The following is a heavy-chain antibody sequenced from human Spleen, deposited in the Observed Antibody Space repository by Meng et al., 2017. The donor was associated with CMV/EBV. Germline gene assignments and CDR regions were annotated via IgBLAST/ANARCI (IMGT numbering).Heavy chain of an antibody. CDR1: GYTFTGYY. J-gene: IGHJ6*02. Sequence: ASVKVSCKASGYTFTGYYMHWVRQAPGQGLEWMGCINPNSGGTNYAQKFQGRVTMTRDTSISTAYMELSRLRSDDTAVYYCARVYYDFWSALYYYGMDDWGQGATVTVSS. CDR2: INPNSGGT. CDR3: ARVYYDFWSALYYYGMDD. V-gene: IGHV1-2*02. D-gene: IGHD3-3*01.